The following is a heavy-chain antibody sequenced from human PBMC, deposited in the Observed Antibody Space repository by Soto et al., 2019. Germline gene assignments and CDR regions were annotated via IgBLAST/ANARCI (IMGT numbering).Heavy chain of an antibody. CDR2: ISSSSSTI. CDR1: WFAFHSYS. J-gene: IGHJ4*02. CDR3: ARDKGRSPLDY. Sequence: GGSLKLSCASAWFAFHSYSMNWVRQAPGKGLEWVSYISSSSSTIYYADSVKGRFTISRDNAKNSLYLQMNSLRAEDTAVYYCARDKGRSPLDYWGQGT. V-gene: IGHV3-48*01. D-gene: IGHD2-15*01.